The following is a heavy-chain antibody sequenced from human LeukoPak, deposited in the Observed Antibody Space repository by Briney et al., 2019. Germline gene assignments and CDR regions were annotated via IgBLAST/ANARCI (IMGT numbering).Heavy chain of an antibody. CDR2: ISDSGSNT. V-gene: IGHV3-23*01. J-gene: IGHJ4*02. D-gene: IGHD6-13*01. CDR3: VKAYYTSKWFLRGHDQ. Sequence: GGSLRLSCAASGFTFSNYPMIWVRQAPGKGLYWVSGISDSGSNTYYADSVKGRFIISRYNSKRTLYLQLNSLTADDTALHYCVKAYYTSKWFLRGHDQWRRGGMVSVS. CDR1: GFTFSNYP.